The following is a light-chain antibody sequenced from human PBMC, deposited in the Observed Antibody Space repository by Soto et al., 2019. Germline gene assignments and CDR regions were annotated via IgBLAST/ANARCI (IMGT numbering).Light chain of an antibody. J-gene: IGKJ1*01. CDR1: QSINSR. CDR2: KAS. CDR3: QQYNNYWT. V-gene: IGKV1-5*03. Sequence: DIQMTQSPSTLSASVGDRVTITCRASQSINSRLAWYQQKPGKAPNLLIYKASSLESGVPSRFSGSGSGTEFTLTISSLQSDDFATYYCQQYNNYWTFGQGTKVEIK.